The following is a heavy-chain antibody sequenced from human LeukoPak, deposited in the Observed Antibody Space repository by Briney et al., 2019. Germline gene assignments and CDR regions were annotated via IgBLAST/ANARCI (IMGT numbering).Heavy chain of an antibody. V-gene: IGHV4-34*01. CDR3: ARDRYLYYYGSGSYRPFDP. D-gene: IGHD3-10*01. Sequence: SETLSLTCAVYGGSFSGYYWSWIRQPPGKGLEWIGETNHSGSTNYNPSLKSRVTISVDTSKNQFSLKLSSVTAADTAVYYCARDRYLYYYGSGSYRPFDPWGQGTLVTVSS. CDR1: GGSFSGYY. J-gene: IGHJ5*02. CDR2: TNHSGST.